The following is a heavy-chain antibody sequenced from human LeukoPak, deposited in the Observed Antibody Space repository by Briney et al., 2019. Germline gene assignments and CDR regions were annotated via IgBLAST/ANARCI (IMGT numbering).Heavy chain of an antibody. CDR3: ARSSARLFDY. V-gene: IGHV3-7*01. D-gene: IGHD2-21*01. Sequence: GGSLRLSCAASGFTFSSHWMSWVRQAPGKGLEWVADIKQGGSDKFYVDSVKGRFTISRDNAKNSLYLQMNSLRAEDTAVYYCARSSARLFDYWGQGTLVTVSS. CDR1: GFTFSSHW. J-gene: IGHJ4*02. CDR2: IKQGGSDK.